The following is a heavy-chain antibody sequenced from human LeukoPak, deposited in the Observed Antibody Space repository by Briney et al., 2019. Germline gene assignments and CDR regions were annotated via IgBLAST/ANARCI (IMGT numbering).Heavy chain of an antibody. J-gene: IGHJ4*02. CDR3: AREFSGCDY. CDR1: GFSVSSSY. D-gene: IGHD6-19*01. Sequence: GGSLRLSCAVSGFSVSSSYMTWVRQAPGKGLEWVSVLYSGGATYYADSVKGRFTISRDNSKNTLYLQMNSLRAEDTAVYYCAREFSGCDYWGQGTLVTVSS. V-gene: IGHV3-53*01. CDR2: LYSGGAT.